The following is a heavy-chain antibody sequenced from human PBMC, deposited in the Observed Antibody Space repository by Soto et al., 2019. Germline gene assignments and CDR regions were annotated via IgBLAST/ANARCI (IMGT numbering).Heavy chain of an antibody. V-gene: IGHV3-23*01. CDR3: AYYYDSSGYYDAFDI. Sequence: GGSLRLSCAASGFTFSSYAMSWVRQAPGKGLEWVSAISGSGGSTYYADSVKGRFTISRDNSKNTLYLQMNSLRAEDTAVYYCAYYYDSSGYYDAFDIWGQGTMVTVSS. CDR2: ISGSGGST. D-gene: IGHD3-22*01. CDR1: GFTFSSYA. J-gene: IGHJ3*02.